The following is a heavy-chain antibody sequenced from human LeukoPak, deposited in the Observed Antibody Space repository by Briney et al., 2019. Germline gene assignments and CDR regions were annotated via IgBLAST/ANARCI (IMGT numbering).Heavy chain of an antibody. Sequence: SETLSLTCTVSGGSISSFYWSWIRQPAGKGLEWIGRINVSGNTDYNPSLKSRVTMSVDTSKNQFSLKLSSVTAADTAVYYCARDRYDYVWGSSTGIDYWGQGTLVTVSS. D-gene: IGHD3-16*01. CDR3: ARDRYDYVWGSSTGIDY. V-gene: IGHV4-4*07. J-gene: IGHJ4*02. CDR2: INVSGNT. CDR1: GGSISSFY.